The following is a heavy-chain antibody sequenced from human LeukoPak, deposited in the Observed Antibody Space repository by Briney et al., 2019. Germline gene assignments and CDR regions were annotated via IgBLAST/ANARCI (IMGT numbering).Heavy chain of an antibody. CDR2: IIPILGIA. J-gene: IGHJ5*02. D-gene: IGHD6-6*01. CDR3: ARTIAASTMGFDP. V-gene: IGHV1-69*02. Sequence: GSSVKVSCKASGGTFSSYTISWVRQAPGQGLEWMGRIIPILGIANYAQKFQGRVTITADKSTSTAYMELSILRSEDTAVYYCARTIAASTMGFDPWGQGTLVTVSS. CDR1: GGTFSSYT.